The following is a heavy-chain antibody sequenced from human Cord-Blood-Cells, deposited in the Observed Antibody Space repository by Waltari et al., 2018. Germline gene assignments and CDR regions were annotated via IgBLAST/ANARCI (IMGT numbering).Heavy chain of an antibody. J-gene: IGHJ4*02. CDR3: ARGGDVVVPAAIRFDY. V-gene: IGHV4-34*01. CDR2: IKHSGST. Sequence: QVQLQQWGAGLLKPSETLSLTCAVYGGSFSGYYWSWIRQPPGKGLEWIGEIKHSGSTNYNPSLKRRVTRSGDTSKNQFSLKLSSVTAADTAVYYCARGGDVVVPAAIRFDYWGQGTLVTVSS. CDR1: GGSFSGYY. D-gene: IGHD2-2*02.